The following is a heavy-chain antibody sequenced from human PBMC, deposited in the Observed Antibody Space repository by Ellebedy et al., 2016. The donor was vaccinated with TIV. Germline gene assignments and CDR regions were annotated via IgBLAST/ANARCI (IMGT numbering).Heavy chain of an antibody. Sequence: GESLKISCAASGFTFSDLYMEWVRQAPGKGLEWVGRITNKAYSYTTVYAASVKGRFTISRDDSKNSLYLQMNSLKTEDTAVYYCASDINHYDILTGYNPVWGQGTLVTVSS. CDR2: ITNKAYSYTT. J-gene: IGHJ4*02. D-gene: IGHD3-9*01. V-gene: IGHV3-72*01. CDR1: GFTFSDLY. CDR3: ASDINHYDILTGYNPV.